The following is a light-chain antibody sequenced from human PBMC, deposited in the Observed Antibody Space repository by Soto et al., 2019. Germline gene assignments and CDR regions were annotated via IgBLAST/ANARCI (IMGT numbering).Light chain of an antibody. Sequence: DIQMTQSPSTLSASVGDRLTITCRASQDIITWLAWYQQKPGEAPKLLIYKASTLESGVPSRFSGSGSGTVFTLTISSLQPYGFSTYYCQKYYSYPRTFGQGTRVEVK. CDR3: QKYYSYPRT. J-gene: IGKJ1*01. CDR1: QDIITW. CDR2: KAS. V-gene: IGKV1-5*03.